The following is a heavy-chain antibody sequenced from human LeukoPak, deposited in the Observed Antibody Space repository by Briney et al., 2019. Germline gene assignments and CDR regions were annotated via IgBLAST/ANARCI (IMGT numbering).Heavy chain of an antibody. CDR2: ISHDGSNK. Sequence: PGRSLRLSCAASGFTFRSYAMHWVRQAPGKGLEWVAVISHDGSNKYYADSVKGRFTISRDNSKNTLYLQMNSPSAEDTAVYYCARDRGGCSSTSCYRKYYFDYWGQGTLVTVSS. CDR1: GFTFRSYA. V-gene: IGHV3-30*04. J-gene: IGHJ4*02. CDR3: ARDRGGCSSTSCYRKYYFDY. D-gene: IGHD2-2*01.